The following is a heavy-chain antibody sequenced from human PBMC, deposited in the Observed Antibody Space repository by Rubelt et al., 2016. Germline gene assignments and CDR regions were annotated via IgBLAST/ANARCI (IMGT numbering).Heavy chain of an antibody. D-gene: IGHD1-7*01. V-gene: IGHV3-74*01. CDR2: INSDGTTT. CDR3: ATDPPGNTWDSFDH. J-gene: IGHJ4*02. Sequence: EVQLVESGGELIQPGGSLRLSCAASGFTFSNYWMHWVRQAPGKGLVWVARINSDGTTTTYADSVKGRFTISRDNSKNTLYLQLNNLRDEDTAVYYCATDPPGNTWDSFDHWGQGTLVIVSS. CDR1: GFTFSNYW.